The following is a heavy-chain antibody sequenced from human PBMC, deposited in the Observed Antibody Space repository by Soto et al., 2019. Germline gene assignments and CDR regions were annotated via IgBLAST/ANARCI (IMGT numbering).Heavy chain of an antibody. CDR3: ARSALGSGVNFDY. Sequence: QVQLVQSGAEVTRPGASVKVSCKTSGYTFTNYDINWVRQAAGQGLEWMGWVNPDSGGTDYVQNFRGRVTMTRDTSISTAYLELSSLTSGDTAVYFCARSALGSGVNFDYWGQGTLVTVSS. CDR2: VNPDSGGT. V-gene: IGHV1-8*01. J-gene: IGHJ4*02. CDR1: GYTFTNYD. D-gene: IGHD3-10*01.